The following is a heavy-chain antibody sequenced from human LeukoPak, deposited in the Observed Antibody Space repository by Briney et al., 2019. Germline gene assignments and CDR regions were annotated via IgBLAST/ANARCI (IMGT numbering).Heavy chain of an antibody. CDR3: ARDLRITIFGVVTRYIDY. CDR2: ISAYNGNT. J-gene: IGHJ4*02. V-gene: IGHV1-18*01. D-gene: IGHD3-3*01. Sequence: GASVKVSCKASGYTFTSYGISWVRQAPGQGLEWMGWISAYNGNTNYAQKLQGRVTMTTDTSTSTAYMELSSLRSEDTAVYYCARDLRITIFGVVTRYIDYWGQGTLVTVSS. CDR1: GYTFTSYG.